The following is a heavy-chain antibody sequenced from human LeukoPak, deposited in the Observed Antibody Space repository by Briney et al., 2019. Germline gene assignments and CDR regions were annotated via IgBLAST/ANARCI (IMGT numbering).Heavy chain of an antibody. CDR1: GGSISSYY. CDR3: ARDSASSSWYYFDY. CDR2: IYTSGST. J-gene: IGHJ4*02. Sequence: SETLSLTCTVSGGSISSYYWSWIRQPAGKGLEWIGRIYTSGSTNYNPPLKSRVTMSVDTSKNQFSLKLSSVTAADTAVYYCARDSASSSWYYFDYWGQGTLVTVSS. V-gene: IGHV4-4*07. D-gene: IGHD6-13*01.